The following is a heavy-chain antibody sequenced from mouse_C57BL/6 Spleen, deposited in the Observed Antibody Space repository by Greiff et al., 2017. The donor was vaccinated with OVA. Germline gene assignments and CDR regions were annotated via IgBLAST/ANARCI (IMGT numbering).Heavy chain of an antibody. CDR1: GYTFTDYE. D-gene: IGHD1-1*01. V-gene: IGHV1-15*01. CDR3: TRKYYSSSLYFDF. J-gene: IGHJ1*03. CDR2: IDPETGGT. Sequence: VQLQQSGAELVRPGASVTLSCKASGYTFTDYEMHWVKQTPVHGLEWIGAIDPETGGTAYNQKFKGKAILTADKSSSTAYMELRSLTSEDSAVYYCTRKYYSSSLYFDFWGTGTTVTVSS.